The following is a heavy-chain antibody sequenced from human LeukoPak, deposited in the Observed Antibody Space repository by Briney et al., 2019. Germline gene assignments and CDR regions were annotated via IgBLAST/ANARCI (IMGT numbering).Heavy chain of an antibody. D-gene: IGHD3-22*01. CDR2: VDPEDGET. CDR1: GYTFTDYY. V-gene: IGHV1-69-2*01. Sequence: ASVKVSCKVSGYTFTDYYMPWVQHAPGKGLEWMGLVDPEDGETIYAEKFQGRVTITADTPTDTAYMELSSLRSEETAVYYCATARFSYYDSREAYWFDPWGQGTLVTVSS. CDR3: ATARFSYYDSREAYWFDP. J-gene: IGHJ5*02.